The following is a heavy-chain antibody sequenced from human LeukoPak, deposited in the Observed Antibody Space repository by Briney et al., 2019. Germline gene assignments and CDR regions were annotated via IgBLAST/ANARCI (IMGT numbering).Heavy chain of an antibody. J-gene: IGHJ4*02. CDR1: GFTFSNYG. V-gene: IGHV3-23*01. Sequence: GGSLRLSCAASGFTFSNYGMSWVRQAPGKGLEWVSSISGSGDSAYYADSVKGRFTISRDNSKNTLYLQMNSLRAEDTAVYYCAKDRGIISDYWGQGTLVTVSS. CDR3: AKDRGIISDY. D-gene: IGHD1-26*01. CDR2: ISGSGDSA.